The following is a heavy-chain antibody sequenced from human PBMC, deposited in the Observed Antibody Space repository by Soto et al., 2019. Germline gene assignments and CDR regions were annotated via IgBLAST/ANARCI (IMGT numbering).Heavy chain of an antibody. J-gene: IGHJ4*02. CDR2: ISGSGGST. CDR1: GFTFSSYA. D-gene: IGHD5-12*01. Sequence: EVQLLESGGGLVQPGGSLRLSCAASGFTFSSYAMSWVRQAPGKGLEWVSAISGSGGSTYYADSVKGRFTISRDNSKNTLYLQMNGLRSEDTAVDYCAPDISGYESSIDYWGQGTLVTVSS. CDR3: APDISGYESSIDY. V-gene: IGHV3-23*01.